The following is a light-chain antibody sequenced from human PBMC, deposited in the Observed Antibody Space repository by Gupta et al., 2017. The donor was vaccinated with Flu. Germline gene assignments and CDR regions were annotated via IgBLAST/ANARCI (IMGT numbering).Light chain of an antibody. CDR2: AAS. CDR1: QSISNY. CDR3: QQTYRTPWT. Sequence: DIQMTQPPSSLSASVGDRVTITCRASQSISNYLNWYQKKPGTAPNLLIYAASSLQSGVPSRFSGSGSGTDFTLTISSLQPADFATYYCQQTYRTPWTFGQGTKVEIK. V-gene: IGKV1-39*01. J-gene: IGKJ1*01.